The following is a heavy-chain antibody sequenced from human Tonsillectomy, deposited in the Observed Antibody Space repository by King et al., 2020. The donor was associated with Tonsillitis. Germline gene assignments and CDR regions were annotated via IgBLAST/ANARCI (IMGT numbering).Heavy chain of an antibody. CDR2: ISSSGNYI. J-gene: IGHJ2*01. V-gene: IGHV3-21*01. D-gene: IGHD2/OR15-2a*01. Sequence: VQLVESGGGLVKPGESLRLSCAASGFTFSHYSMNWVRQAPGKGLECVSSISSSGNYISYADSVKGRFTISRDNAKSSLYLLMASLRAEDTAVYYCARDPNGLSLYFDLWGRGTLVTVSS. CDR3: ARDPNGLSLYFDL. CDR1: GFTFSHYS.